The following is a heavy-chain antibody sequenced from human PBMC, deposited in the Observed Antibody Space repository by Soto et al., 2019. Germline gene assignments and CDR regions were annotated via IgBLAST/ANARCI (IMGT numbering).Heavy chain of an antibody. CDR3: ARNMDYYYGPGSGNGHGF. J-gene: IGHJ6*02. V-gene: IGHV1-2*02. Sequence: QVQLVQSGAELKEPGDSVRVSCEASGCTFTAYYIHWVRQAPGQGLEWMGWINPRFGDTSYAQDFQGRVSMTRDTSISTVYMELSRLTSVDTAIYYCARNMDYYYGPGSGNGHGFWGQGTTVTVFS. CDR2: INPRFGDT. CDR1: GCTFTAYY. D-gene: IGHD3-10*01.